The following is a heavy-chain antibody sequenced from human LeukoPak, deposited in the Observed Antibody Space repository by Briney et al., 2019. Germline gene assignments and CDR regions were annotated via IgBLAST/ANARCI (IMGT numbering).Heavy chain of an antibody. D-gene: IGHD4-17*01. V-gene: IGHV4-30-2*01. J-gene: IGHJ4*02. CDR3: ARVSPDYGDYFDY. CDR1: GGSISSYS. CDR2: IYHSGST. Sequence: SETLSLTCTVSGGSISSYSWSWIRQPPGKGLEWIGYIYHSGSTYYNPSLKSRVTISVDRSKNQFSLKLSSVTAADTAVYYCARVSPDYGDYFDYWGQGTLVTVSS.